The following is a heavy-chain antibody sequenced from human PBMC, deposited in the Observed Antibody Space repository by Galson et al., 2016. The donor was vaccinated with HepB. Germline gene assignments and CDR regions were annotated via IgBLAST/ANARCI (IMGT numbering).Heavy chain of an antibody. V-gene: IGHV3-13*01. CDR2: IGTTGDT. J-gene: IGHJ4*02. CDR3: YSYGY. D-gene: IGHD4-11*01. CDR1: GFTFSSHD. Sequence: SLRLSCAASGFTFSSHDVHWVRQATGKGLEGVSGIGTTGDTYYPDAVKGRFTISREDAKNSFYLQMNSLRAGDTAVYYCYSYGYWGQGTLVTVSS.